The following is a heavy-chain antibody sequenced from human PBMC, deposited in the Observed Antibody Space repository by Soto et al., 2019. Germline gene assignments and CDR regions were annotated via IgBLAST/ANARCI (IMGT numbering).Heavy chain of an antibody. CDR3: VSLQTSGWPGVH. CDR1: AYSVSGYH. D-gene: IGHD6-25*01. V-gene: IGHV1-2*02. J-gene: IGHJ4*02. CDR2: IYPNTETT. Sequence: DSVKVSCKASAYSVSGYHIKRVRQAPGQGPEWLGWIYPNTETTDSSKKFQGRVTMTSDMSTRTVYMELRDLRSEETAVYYCVSLQTSGWPGVHWGQGILVTISS.